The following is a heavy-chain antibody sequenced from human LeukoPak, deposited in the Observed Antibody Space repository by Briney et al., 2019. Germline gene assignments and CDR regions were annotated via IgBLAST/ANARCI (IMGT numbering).Heavy chain of an antibody. J-gene: IGHJ4*02. CDR2: ISAYNGNT. CDR1: GYTFTSYG. D-gene: IGHD3-3*01. CDR3: ARDLRDYDFWSGYYSPSLDY. V-gene: IGHV1-18*01. Sequence: GASVKVSCKASGYTFTSYGISWVRQAPGQGLEWMGWISAYNGNTNYAQKHQGRVTTTTDTSTSTAYMELRSLRSDDTAVYYCARDLRDYDFWSGYYSPSLDYWGQGTLVTVSS.